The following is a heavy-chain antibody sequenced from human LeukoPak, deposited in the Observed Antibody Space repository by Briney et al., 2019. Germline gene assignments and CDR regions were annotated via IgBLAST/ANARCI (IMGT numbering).Heavy chain of an antibody. J-gene: IGHJ4*02. CDR3: ARDFSATWYSIGY. CDR1: TLNIADYG. V-gene: IGHV3-20*04. CDR2: IDWSGEAT. Sequence: PGGSLRLSCVASTLNIADYGMSWVRQAPGKGLEWVSGIDWSGEATSYSDSVKGRFTISRDNAKNSLYLQMTSLRAEDTAVYYCARDFSATWYSIGYWGQGTLVTVSS. D-gene: IGHD2-21*02.